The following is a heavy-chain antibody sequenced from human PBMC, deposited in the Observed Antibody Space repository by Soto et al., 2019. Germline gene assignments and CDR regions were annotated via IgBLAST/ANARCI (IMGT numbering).Heavy chain of an antibody. CDR2: ISYDGSNK. Sequence: GGSLRLSCAASGFTFSSYGMHWVRQAPGKGLEWVAVISYDGSNKYYADSVKGRFTISRDNSKNTLYLQMKSLRAEDTAVYYCAKVEGATTGVFDYWGQGTLVTVSS. J-gene: IGHJ4*02. CDR3: AKVEGATTGVFDY. V-gene: IGHV3-30*18. CDR1: GFTFSSYG. D-gene: IGHD1-26*01.